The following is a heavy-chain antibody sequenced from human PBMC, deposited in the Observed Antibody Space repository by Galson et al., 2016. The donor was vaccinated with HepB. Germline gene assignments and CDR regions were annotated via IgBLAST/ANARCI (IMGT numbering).Heavy chain of an antibody. J-gene: IGHJ6*02. V-gene: IGHV3-30*18. CDR1: GFTFRTFG. CDR3: AKSRSYDTYYYYAMDV. CDR2: VSDDGGNK. D-gene: IGHD3-9*01. Sequence: SLRLSCAASGFTFRTFGMRWVRQAPGKGLKWVAVVSDDGGNKKYADSVKGRFTVSRDNSKNTLYLQMNSLRAEDTAVYFCAKSRSYDTYYYYAMDVWGQGTTVTVSS.